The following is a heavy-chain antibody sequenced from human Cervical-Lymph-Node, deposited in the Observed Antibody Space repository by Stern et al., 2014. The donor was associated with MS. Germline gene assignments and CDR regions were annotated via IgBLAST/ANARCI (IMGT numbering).Heavy chain of an antibody. D-gene: IGHD1-7*01. V-gene: IGHV3-33*01. J-gene: IGHJ4*02. Sequence: QVQLVESGGGVVQPGRSLRLSCAASGFTFSNYGMHWVRQAPGKGVALLAVIWYDGNKKYYADSVKGRFTISRDNSKNTLFLQMSSLTAEDTALYYCARGNWNYEGMGYWGQGTLVTVSS. CDR3: ARGNWNYEGMGY. CDR2: IWYDGNKK. CDR1: GFTFSNYG.